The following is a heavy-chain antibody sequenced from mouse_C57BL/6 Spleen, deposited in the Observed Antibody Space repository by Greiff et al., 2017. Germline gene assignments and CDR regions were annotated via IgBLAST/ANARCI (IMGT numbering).Heavy chain of an antibody. CDR2: IYPRSGNT. J-gene: IGHJ4*01. Sequence: QVQLQQSGAELARPGASVKLSCKASGYTFTSYGISWVKQRTGQGLEWIGEIYPRSGNTYYNEKFKGKATLTADKSSSTAYMELRSLTSEDSAVYFWARWGLGDYAMDHWGQGTSVTVSS. CDR1: GYTFTSYG. CDR3: ARWGLGDYAMDH. V-gene: IGHV1-81*01.